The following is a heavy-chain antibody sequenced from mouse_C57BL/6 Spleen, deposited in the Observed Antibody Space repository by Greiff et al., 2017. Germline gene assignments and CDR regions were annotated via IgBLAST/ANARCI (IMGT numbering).Heavy chain of an antibody. Sequence: QVQLKQPGAELVKPGASVKMSCKASGYTFTSYWITWVKQRPGQGLEWIGDIYPGSGSTNYNEKFKSKATLTVDTSSSPAYMQLSSLTSEDSAVYYCARWGAYYSNYEDYWGQGTTLTVSS. CDR3: ARWGAYYSNYEDY. CDR2: IYPGSGST. D-gene: IGHD2-5*01. CDR1: GYTFTSYW. V-gene: IGHV1-55*01. J-gene: IGHJ2*01.